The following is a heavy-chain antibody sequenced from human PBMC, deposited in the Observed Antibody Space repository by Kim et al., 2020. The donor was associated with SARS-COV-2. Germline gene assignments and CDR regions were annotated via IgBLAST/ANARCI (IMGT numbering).Heavy chain of an antibody. J-gene: IGHJ4*02. V-gene: IGHV3-21*01. CDR2: I. CDR3: ARESHSSGRDY. Sequence: IYYADSVKGRFTISRDNAKNSLYLQMNSLRAEDTAVYYCARESHSSGRDYWGQGTLVTVSS. D-gene: IGHD6-19*01.